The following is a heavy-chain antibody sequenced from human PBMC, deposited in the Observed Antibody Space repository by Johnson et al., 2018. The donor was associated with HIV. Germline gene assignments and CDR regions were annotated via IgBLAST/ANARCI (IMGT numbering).Heavy chain of an antibody. Sequence: VQLVESGGGLVKPGGSLRLSCAASGFTLSNAWMSWVRQAPGKGLEWVGRIKSKTDGGTTDYAAPVKGRFTISRDDSKHTLYLQMNSLKTEDTAVYYCTTSHPWVWAVGATNAFDIWGQGTMVTVSS. D-gene: IGHD3-16*01. CDR1: GFTLSNAW. CDR3: TTSHPWVWAVGATNAFDI. V-gene: IGHV3-15*01. CDR2: IKSKTDGGTT. J-gene: IGHJ3*02.